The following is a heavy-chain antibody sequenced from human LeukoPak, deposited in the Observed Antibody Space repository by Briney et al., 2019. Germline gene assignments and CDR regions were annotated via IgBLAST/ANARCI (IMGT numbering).Heavy chain of an antibody. CDR2: IYYRGST. CDR3: ARSVVTLYWYFDL. CDR1: GGSISGYD. V-gene: IGHV4-59*01. J-gene: IGHJ2*01. D-gene: IGHD4-23*01. Sequence: SETLSLTCTVSGGSISGYDYNWIRQPPGKGLEWIGYIYYRGSTNYNPSLKSRVTISLDPSKNQFSLKLSSVTTADTAVYYCARSVVTLYWYFDLWGRGTLVTVSS.